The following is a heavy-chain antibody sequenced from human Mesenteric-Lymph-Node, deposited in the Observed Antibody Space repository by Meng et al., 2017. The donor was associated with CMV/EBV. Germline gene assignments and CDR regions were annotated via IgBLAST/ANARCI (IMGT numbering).Heavy chain of an antibody. Sequence: GESLKISCAASGFTFSSYGIHWVRQAPGKGLEWVSLISWDGGSTYYADSVKGRFTISRDNAKNSLYLQMNSLRAEDTAVYYCAGNDFWSGPPSGGQGTLVTVSS. V-gene: IGHV3-NL1*01. CDR1: GFTFSSYG. CDR3: AGNDFWSGPPS. CDR2: ISWDGGST. D-gene: IGHD3-3*01. J-gene: IGHJ4*02.